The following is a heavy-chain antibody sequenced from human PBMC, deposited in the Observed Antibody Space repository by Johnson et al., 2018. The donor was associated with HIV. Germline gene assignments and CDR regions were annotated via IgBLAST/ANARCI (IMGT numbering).Heavy chain of an antibody. Sequence: EVQLVESGGGVVQPGKSLRLSCAASRFTFSSYTMHWVRQAPGKGLEWDSAISGSGGSTYYADSVKGRFTISRDNSKNTLYLQMNSLRAEDTAVYYCAKVQGSYAPPLDAFDIWGQGTMVTVSS. V-gene: IGHV3-23*04. D-gene: IGHD1-26*01. J-gene: IGHJ3*02. CDR2: ISGSGGST. CDR1: RFTFSSYT. CDR3: AKVQGSYAPPLDAFDI.